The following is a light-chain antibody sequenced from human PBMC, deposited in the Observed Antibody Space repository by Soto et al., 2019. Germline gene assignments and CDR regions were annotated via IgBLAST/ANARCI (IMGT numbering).Light chain of an antibody. Sequence: DIVLKQSPSTLALSPGERASLYCGASHRVNGGFLAWYQQKPGLAPRLIVYDTSFRATGIPDRFSGSGSGTDFTLTISRLDPEDFAVYFCHQYGDSPQTFGQGTKVDIK. V-gene: IGKV3D-20*01. J-gene: IGKJ1*01. CDR1: HRVNGGF. CDR3: HQYGDSPQT. CDR2: DTS.